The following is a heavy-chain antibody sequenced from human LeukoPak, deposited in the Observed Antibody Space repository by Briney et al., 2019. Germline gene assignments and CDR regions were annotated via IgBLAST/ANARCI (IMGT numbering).Heavy chain of an antibody. CDR3: ARDLSGSYSGGYFDY. J-gene: IGHJ4*02. CDR2: IIPIFGTA. D-gene: IGHD3-10*01. V-gene: IGHV1-69*13. CDR1: GGTFSSHA. Sequence: SVKVSCKASGGTFSSHAISWVRQAPGQGLEWMGGIIPIFGTANYAQKFQGRVTITADESTSTAYMELSSLRSEDTAVYYCARDLSGSYSGGYFDYWGQGTLVTVSS.